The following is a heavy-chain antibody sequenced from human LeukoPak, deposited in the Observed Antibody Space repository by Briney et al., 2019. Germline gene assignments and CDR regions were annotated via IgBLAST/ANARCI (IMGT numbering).Heavy chain of an antibody. V-gene: IGHV3-21*01. CDR2: ISSTVGYL. Sequence: GGSLRLSCVGSGFDFSDYGMNWDRQAPGKGLEFVSSISSTVGYLHHAESVKGRFNMSRDNDENSVYLQMNSLSVGDTVVYFCVRDHYGNSGYLLWGQGTVVTVSS. CDR1: GFDFSDYG. D-gene: IGHD3-22*01. J-gene: IGHJ4*02. CDR3: VRDHYGNSGYLL.